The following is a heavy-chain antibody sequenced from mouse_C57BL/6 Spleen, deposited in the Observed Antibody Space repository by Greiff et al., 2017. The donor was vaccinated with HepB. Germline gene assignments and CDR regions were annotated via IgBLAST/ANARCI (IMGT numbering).Heavy chain of an antibody. CDR1: GFTFSDYY. CDR2: INYDGSST. V-gene: IGHV5-16*01. J-gene: IGHJ2*01. Sequence: EVQRVESEGGLVQPGSSMKLSCTASGFTFSDYYMAWVRQVPEKGLEWVANINYDGSSTYYLDSLKSRFIISRDNAKNILYLQMSSLKSEDTATYYCAREGLYSNYVDYWGQGTTRTVSS. D-gene: IGHD2-5*01. CDR3: AREGLYSNYVDY.